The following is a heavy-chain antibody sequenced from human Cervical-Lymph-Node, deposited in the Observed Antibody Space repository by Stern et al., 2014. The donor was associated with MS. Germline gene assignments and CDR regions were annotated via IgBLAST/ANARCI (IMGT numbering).Heavy chain of an antibody. CDR3: ARGGITDNRGVLE. Sequence: QMQLVQSAAEVKKPGSSVKVSCKAPGGRFTSYGYSWVRQAPRQGLEWMGRIIPSLDIRNYRQKFQGRVTITADKSTSTIYMDLTSLGSDDTAVYYCARGGITDNRGVLEWGQGTLVTVSS. D-gene: IGHD3-10*01. CDR1: GGRFTSYG. CDR2: IIPSLDIR. V-gene: IGHV1-69*09. J-gene: IGHJ4*02.